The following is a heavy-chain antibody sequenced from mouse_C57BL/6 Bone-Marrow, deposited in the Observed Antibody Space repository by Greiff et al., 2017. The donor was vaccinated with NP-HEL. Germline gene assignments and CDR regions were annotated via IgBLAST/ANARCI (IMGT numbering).Heavy chain of an antibody. V-gene: IGHV1-69*01. J-gene: IGHJ3*01. CDR3: ARGLIYYDYDGPWFAY. Sequence: VQLQQPGAELVMPGASVKLSCKASGYTFTSYWMHWVKQRPGQGLEWIGEIDPSDSYTNYNQKFKGKSTLTVDKSSSTAYMQLSSLTSEDSAVYYGARGLIYYDYDGPWFAYWGQGTLVTVSA. D-gene: IGHD2-4*01. CDR2: IDPSDSYT. CDR1: GYTFTSYW.